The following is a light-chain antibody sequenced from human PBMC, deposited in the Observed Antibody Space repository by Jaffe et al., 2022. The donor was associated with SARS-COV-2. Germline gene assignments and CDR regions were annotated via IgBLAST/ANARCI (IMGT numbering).Light chain of an antibody. Sequence: EIVLTQSPGTLSLSPGERATLFCRASQSVSSDFLAWYQQKPGQAPRLLIYGASSRAAGIPDRFSGSGSGTDFALIISSLEPGDFAVYYCQQYGASPYTFGQGTKLEI. CDR2: GAS. J-gene: IGKJ2*01. V-gene: IGKV3-20*01. CDR1: QSVSSDF. CDR3: QQYGASPYT.